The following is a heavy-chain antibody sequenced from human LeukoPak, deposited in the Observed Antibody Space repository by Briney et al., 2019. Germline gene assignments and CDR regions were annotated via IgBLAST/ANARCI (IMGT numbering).Heavy chain of an antibody. Sequence: GGSLRLSCAASGFTFSSYWMHWVRQVPGKGLEWVSGINWNGGSTVYVDSVKGRFTISRDNAKNVLFLEMNNLRAEDTAFYYCARGEWDLRDWGQGTLVIVSS. CDR3: ARGEWDLRD. CDR1: GFTFSSYW. J-gene: IGHJ4*02. CDR2: INWNGGST. D-gene: IGHD1-26*01. V-gene: IGHV3-20*04.